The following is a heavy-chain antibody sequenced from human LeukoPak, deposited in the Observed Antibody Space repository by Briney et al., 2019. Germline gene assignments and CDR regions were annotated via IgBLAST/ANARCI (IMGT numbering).Heavy chain of an antibody. CDR2: IYYSGTT. D-gene: IGHD1-26*01. CDR1: GGSINSYY. Sequence: SETLSLTCTVSGGSINSYYWSWIRQPPGKGLEWIGYIYYSGTTIYNSSLKSRVTISVDTSKNQFSLKLISVTAADTAVYYCARSRGYFEYWGQGTLVTVSS. V-gene: IGHV4-59*01. J-gene: IGHJ4*02. CDR3: ARSRGYFEY.